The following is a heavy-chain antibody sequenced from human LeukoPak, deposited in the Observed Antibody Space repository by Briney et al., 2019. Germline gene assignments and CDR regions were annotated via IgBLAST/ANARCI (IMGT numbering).Heavy chain of an antibody. D-gene: IGHD2-15*01. J-gene: IGHJ4*02. Sequence: QAGGSLRLSCAASGFTFSSYAMSWVRQAPGKGLEWVSGINWNGGSTGYADSVKGRFTISRDNSKNTLYLQMNSLRAEDTAVYYCAKDWHLGYCSGGSCYDPGYWGQGTLVTVSS. CDR2: INWNGGST. V-gene: IGHV3-23*01. CDR1: GFTFSSYA. CDR3: AKDWHLGYCSGGSCYDPGY.